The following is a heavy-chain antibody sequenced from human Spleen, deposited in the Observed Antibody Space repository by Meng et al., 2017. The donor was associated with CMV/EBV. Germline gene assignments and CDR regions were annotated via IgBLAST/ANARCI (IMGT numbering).Heavy chain of an antibody. CDR1: GGSMGRSSYC. V-gene: IGHV4-39*01. CDR2: IYSNGYT. CDR3: ARRGYDILTGLFDP. Sequence: SGGSMGRSSYCWGWIRQSPGKGLEWIGSIYSNGYTCYNPSLRSRVTISVDTSKNQFFLKVTSVTAADTAVYYCARRGYDILTGLFDPWGQGTLVTVSS. D-gene: IGHD3-9*01. J-gene: IGHJ5*02.